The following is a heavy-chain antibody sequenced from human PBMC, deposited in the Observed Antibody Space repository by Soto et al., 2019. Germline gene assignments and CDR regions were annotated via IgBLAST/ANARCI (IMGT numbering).Heavy chain of an antibody. J-gene: IGHJ4*02. D-gene: IGHD5-12*01. Sequence: SDTLSRTFTVSGCAMISYYWSWIRQPPGRGLEWIGFIYYAGSTKYNPSLNSRVTISVDTSKNQFSLTVTSVTAADTAIYCCARLIVATETFDYWGQGTLVTVSS. CDR2: IYYAGST. CDR3: ARLIVATETFDY. CDR1: GCAMISYY. V-gene: IGHV4-59*08.